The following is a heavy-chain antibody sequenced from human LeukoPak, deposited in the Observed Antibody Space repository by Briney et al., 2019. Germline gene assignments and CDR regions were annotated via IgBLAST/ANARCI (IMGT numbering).Heavy chain of an antibody. CDR1: GYSISSGYY. CDR3: VALGPTFYFDS. V-gene: IGHV4-38-2*02. CDR2: IYYSGSS. D-gene: IGHD1-26*01. J-gene: IGHJ4*02. Sequence: SETLSLTCNVSGYSISSGYYWGWIRQPAGKGLEWIGSIYYSGSSYYNPSLKSRLYMSVDTSRNQFSLNLTSVTAADTAVYFCVALGPTFYFDSWGQGTLVTVSS.